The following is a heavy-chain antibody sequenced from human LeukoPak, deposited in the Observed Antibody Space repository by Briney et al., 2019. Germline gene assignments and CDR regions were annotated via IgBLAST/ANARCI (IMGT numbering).Heavy chain of an antibody. J-gene: IGHJ4*02. CDR1: GFTFSDHY. V-gene: IGHV3-11*04. CDR3: ARGGPGYDASGYYWGLDY. Sequence: GGSLRLSCAASGFTFSDHYMSWIRQSPGKGLEYISYISSTGKTIYYADSVQGRFTISRDNAKNSVHLQMNSLRVEDTALYYCARGGPGYDASGYYWGLDYWGQGTLVTVSS. D-gene: IGHD3-22*01. CDR2: ISSTGKTI.